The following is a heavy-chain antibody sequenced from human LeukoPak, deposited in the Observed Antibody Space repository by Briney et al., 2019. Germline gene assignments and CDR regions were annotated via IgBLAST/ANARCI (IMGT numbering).Heavy chain of an antibody. Sequence: GGSLRLACAASGFTFSSYWMSWVRQAPGKGLEWVANIKQDGSEKYYVDSVKGRFTISRDNAKNSLYLQMNSLRAEDTAVYYCARDNPKQQLYYWGQGTLVTVSS. CDR2: IKQDGSEK. J-gene: IGHJ4*02. CDR3: ARDNPKQQLYY. D-gene: IGHD6-13*01. V-gene: IGHV3-7*01. CDR1: GFTFSSYW.